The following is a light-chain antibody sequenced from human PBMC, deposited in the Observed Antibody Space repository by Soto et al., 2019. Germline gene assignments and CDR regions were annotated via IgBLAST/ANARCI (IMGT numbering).Light chain of an antibody. CDR1: SSDVGGYNY. V-gene: IGLV2-14*01. CDR3: SSYTSSSSSYV. J-gene: IGLJ1*01. CDR2: EVS. Sequence: QSALTQPASVSGSPGQSITISCTGTSSDVGGYNYVSWYQQHPGKAPTLVIYEVSNRPSGVSNRFSGSKSGNTASLTISGLQAEDEADYYCSSYTSSSSSYVFGTGTKPTVL.